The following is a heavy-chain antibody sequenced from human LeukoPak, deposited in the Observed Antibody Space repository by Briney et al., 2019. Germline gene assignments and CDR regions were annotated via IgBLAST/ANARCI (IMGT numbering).Heavy chain of an antibody. D-gene: IGHD2/OR15-2a*01. CDR2: ITADGTNK. V-gene: IGHV3-48*03. CDR3: ARGFLPMDY. J-gene: IGHJ4*02. Sequence: GGSLRLSCAASGFTFSAYEMNWVRQAPGKGLEWVSYITADGTNKYDADSVKGRFTISRDNAKNSLFLQMNSLRAEDTAVYFCARGFLPMDYWGQGTLVIVSS. CDR1: GFTFSAYE.